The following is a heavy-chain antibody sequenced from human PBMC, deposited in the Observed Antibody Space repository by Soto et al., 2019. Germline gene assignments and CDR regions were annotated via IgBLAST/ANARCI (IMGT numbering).Heavy chain of an antibody. J-gene: IGHJ4*02. D-gene: IGHD5-12*01. CDR2: ISEDGSRK. CDR1: GFRFGAYA. CDR3: AKVREDLVLLVALDS. V-gene: IGHV3-30*18. Sequence: QVQLVESGGGVVQPGKSVRLSCAASGFRFGAYAMHWVRQAPGKGLEWVAVISEDGSRKYYRDSVKGRFTISRDNSKNTLFLQMVRLRLEDTAVYSCAKVREDLVLLVALDSWGQGTRVTVSS.